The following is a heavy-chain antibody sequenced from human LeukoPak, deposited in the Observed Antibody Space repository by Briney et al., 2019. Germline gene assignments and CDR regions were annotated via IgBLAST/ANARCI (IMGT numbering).Heavy chain of an antibody. CDR2: IFYTGTT. Sequence: SETLSLTCTVSGVSISYNYWSWIRQPPGKGLEWIGQIFYTGTTEYNPSLKSRVSVSLDTSKNQFSLRLSSVTAGDTAVYYCARQHGGNYLDFWGQGTLVTVSS. D-gene: IGHD4-23*01. J-gene: IGHJ4*02. V-gene: IGHV4-59*01. CDR3: ARQHGGNYLDF. CDR1: GVSISYNY.